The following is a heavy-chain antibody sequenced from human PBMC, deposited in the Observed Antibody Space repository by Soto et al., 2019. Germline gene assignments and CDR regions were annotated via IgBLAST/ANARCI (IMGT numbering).Heavy chain of an antibody. V-gene: IGHV3-23*01. Sequence: EVQLLESGGGVVQPGGSLILSCAASGFTFSSYAMSWLRQAPGKGLEGVSAISGSGGISYYAESVKGRFTLSRDNSKNTLYLQMNSLRAQDTAVYYCAKENGYSSRRFSFDSLGQGTLVTVS. D-gene: IGHD6-13*01. CDR2: ISGSGGIS. CDR1: GFTFSSYA. J-gene: IGHJ4*02. CDR3: AKENGYSSRRFSFDS.